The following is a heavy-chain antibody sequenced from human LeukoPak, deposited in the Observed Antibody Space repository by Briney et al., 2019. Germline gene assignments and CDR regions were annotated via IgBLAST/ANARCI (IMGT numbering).Heavy chain of an antibody. CDR3: ARGPYLSYYYDSSGSPGAFDI. CDR2: INPGGGST. D-gene: IGHD3-22*01. V-gene: IGHV1-46*03. Sequence: ASVEVSCKASGYTFTSYYMHWVRQAPGQGLEWMGIINPGGGSTSYAQKFQGRVTMTRDTSTSTVYMELSSLRSEDTAVYYCARGPYLSYYYDSSGSPGAFDIWGQGTMVTVSS. J-gene: IGHJ3*02. CDR1: GYTFTSYY.